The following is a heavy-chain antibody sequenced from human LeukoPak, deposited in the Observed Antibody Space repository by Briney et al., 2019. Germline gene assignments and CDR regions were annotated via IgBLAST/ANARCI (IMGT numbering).Heavy chain of an antibody. CDR1: GGSLNTNTW. V-gene: IGHV4-4*02. Sequence: SETLSLTCTVSGGSLNTNTWWSWGRQPPGKGLEWTGEVFHSGSTNYNPSLESRLSISMDKFNNRFSLKLSSVTAADTAVYYCAREVLGASAFEYWGQGILVTVSS. D-gene: IGHD1-26*01. J-gene: IGHJ4*02. CDR2: VFHSGST. CDR3: AREVLGASAFEY.